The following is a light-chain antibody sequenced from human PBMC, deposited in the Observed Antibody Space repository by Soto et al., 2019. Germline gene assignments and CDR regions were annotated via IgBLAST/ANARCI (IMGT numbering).Light chain of an antibody. CDR2: GAS. V-gene: IGKV1-39*01. CDR1: QTINTY. CDR3: QQSYSNPKT. Sequence: DIQMTQSPSSLSASVGDRVTITCQATQTINTYVNWYQQKPGKAPQLLIYGASSLQSGVPSRFSGRGSGADFTLTISSLQPEDFATYYCQQSYSNPKTFGQGTKVEV. J-gene: IGKJ1*01.